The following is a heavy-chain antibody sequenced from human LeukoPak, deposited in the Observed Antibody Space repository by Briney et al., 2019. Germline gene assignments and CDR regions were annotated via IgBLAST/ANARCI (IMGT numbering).Heavy chain of an antibody. V-gene: IGHV4-59*01. CDR1: GGSISSYY. CDR3: VRDVCGDPFDY. D-gene: IGHD4-17*01. J-gene: IGHJ4*02. Sequence: SETLSLTCTVSGGSISSYYWSWIRQPPGKGLEWIGYIHSTESTIYNPSLKSRVTISVDTSKNQFSLKLSSVTAADTAVYYCVRDVCGDPFDYWGQGTLVTVSS. CDR2: IHSTEST.